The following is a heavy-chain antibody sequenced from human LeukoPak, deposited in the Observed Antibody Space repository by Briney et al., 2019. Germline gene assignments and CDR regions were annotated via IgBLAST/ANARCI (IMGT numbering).Heavy chain of an antibody. D-gene: IGHD1-26*01. CDR1: GYTFTSYW. Sequence: GESLKISCQTSGYTFTSYWIGWVRQMPGKGLEWMGIIYPGDSDTRYSPSFQGQVTISADKSISTAYLQWSSLKASDTAMYYCARPGYSGSYYYAFDIWGQGTMVTVSS. CDR3: ARPGYSGSYYYAFDI. CDR2: IYPGDSDT. J-gene: IGHJ3*02. V-gene: IGHV5-51*01.